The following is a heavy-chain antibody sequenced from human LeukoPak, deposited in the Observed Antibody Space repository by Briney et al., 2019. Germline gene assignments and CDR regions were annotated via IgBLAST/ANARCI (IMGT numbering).Heavy chain of an antibody. D-gene: IGHD6-6*01. J-gene: IGHJ4*02. V-gene: IGHV4-34*01. Sequence: SETLSLTCAVYGGSFSGYYWSWIRQPPGKGLEWIGEINHSGSTNYNPSLKSRVTISVDTSKNQFSLKLSSVTAADTAVYYCARGRIAARRSILFDYWDQGTLVTVSS. CDR2: INHSGST. CDR1: GGSFSGYY. CDR3: ARGRIAARRSILFDY.